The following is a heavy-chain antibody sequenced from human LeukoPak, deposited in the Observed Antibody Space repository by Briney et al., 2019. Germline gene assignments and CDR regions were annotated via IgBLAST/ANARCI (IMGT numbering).Heavy chain of an antibody. Sequence: GGSLRLSCAASGFTFSSYAMSWVRQAPGKGLEWVSAISGSGGSTYYADSVKGRFTISRDNSKNTLYLLMNSLGAEDTAVYYCARPPHAYGFDLWGQGTMVTVSS. CDR3: ARPPHAYGFDL. V-gene: IGHV3-23*01. CDR2: ISGSGGST. CDR1: GFTFSSYA. J-gene: IGHJ3*01.